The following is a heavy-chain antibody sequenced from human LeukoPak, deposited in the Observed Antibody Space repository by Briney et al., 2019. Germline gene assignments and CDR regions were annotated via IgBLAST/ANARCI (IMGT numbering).Heavy chain of an antibody. CDR1: GLTVSSNY. D-gene: IGHD5-12*01. CDR3: VRDGGVSGYDLLDY. Sequence: GGSLRLSCAAAGLTVSSNYMSWVRQAPGKGLEWVAHINQDGSEEHYMDSVKARFTISRDNAKNSLSLQMNSLRAEDTAVYYCVRDGGVSGYDLLDYWGQGTLVTVSS. V-gene: IGHV3-7*01. CDR2: INQDGSEE. J-gene: IGHJ4*02.